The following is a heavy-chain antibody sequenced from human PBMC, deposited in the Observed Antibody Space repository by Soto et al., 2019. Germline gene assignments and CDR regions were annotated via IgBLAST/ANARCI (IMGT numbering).Heavy chain of an antibody. Sequence: SETLSLTCAVYGGSFSGYYWSWIRQPPGKGLEWIGYIYYSGSTNYNPSLKSRVTISVDTSKNQFSLKLSSVTAADTAVYYCARTTYDILTGYPSYFDYWGQGTLVTVSS. V-gene: IGHV4-59*01. CDR1: GGSFSGYY. CDR3: ARTTYDILTGYPSYFDY. D-gene: IGHD3-9*01. J-gene: IGHJ4*02. CDR2: IYYSGST.